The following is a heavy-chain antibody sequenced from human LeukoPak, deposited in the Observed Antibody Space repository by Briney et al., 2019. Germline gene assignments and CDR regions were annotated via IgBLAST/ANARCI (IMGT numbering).Heavy chain of an antibody. Sequence: EASVKVSCKASGYTFTGHFMHLVRQAPGQGPEWMGWINPNSGDTNYAQKFQGRVTMARDTSISTAYMELSSLRSDDTAVYYCARDVVYDSSGYYSEGQFDFWGQGTLVTVSS. D-gene: IGHD3-22*01. CDR2: INPNSGDT. CDR1: GYTFTGHF. CDR3: ARDVVYDSSGYYSEGQFDF. J-gene: IGHJ4*02. V-gene: IGHV1-2*02.